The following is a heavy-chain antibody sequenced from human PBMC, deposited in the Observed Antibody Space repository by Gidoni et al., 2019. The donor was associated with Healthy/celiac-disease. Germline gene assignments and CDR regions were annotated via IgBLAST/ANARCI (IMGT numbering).Heavy chain of an antibody. D-gene: IGHD3-3*02. CDR3: AADRPFLEGLNWFDP. CDR2: IVVGSGNT. V-gene: IGHV1-58*02. Sequence: QMQLVQSGPEVKRPGPYVKVSCKASGITPTRSAMPWVRQARGQRLEWIGWIVVGSGNTNYAQKFQERVTITRDMSTSTAYMELSSLRSEDTAVYYCAADRPFLEGLNWFDPWGQGTLVTVSS. CDR1: GITPTRSA. J-gene: IGHJ5*02.